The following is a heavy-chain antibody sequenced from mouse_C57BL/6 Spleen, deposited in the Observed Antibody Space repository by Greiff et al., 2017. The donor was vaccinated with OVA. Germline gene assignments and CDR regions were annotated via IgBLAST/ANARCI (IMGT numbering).Heavy chain of an antibody. V-gene: IGHV5-12*01. J-gene: IGHJ1*03. CDR2: ISNGGGST. D-gene: IGHD1-1*01. Sequence: EVKVEESGGGLVQPGGSLKLSCAASGFTFSDYYMYWVRQTPEKRLEWVAYISNGGGSTYYPDTVKGRFTISRDNAKNTLYLQMSRLKSEDTAMYYCARHGSSLDWYFDVWGTGTTVTVSS. CDR3: ARHGSSLDWYFDV. CDR1: GFTFSDYY.